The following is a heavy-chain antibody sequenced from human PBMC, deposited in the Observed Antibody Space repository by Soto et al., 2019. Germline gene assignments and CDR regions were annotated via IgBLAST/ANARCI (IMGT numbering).Heavy chain of an antibody. J-gene: IGHJ4*02. CDR3: TGGYGRTFDY. CDR2: INHSGST. V-gene: IGHV4-34*01. CDR1: GGSFSGYY. Sequence: QVQLQQWGAGLLKPSETLSLTCAVYGGSFSGYYWNWIRQPPGKGLEWIGEINHSGSTNYNPSLKKLVTISADTSKNQFSLRLRSVTAADTAVYYCTGGYGRTFDYWGQRTLVSVSS. D-gene: IGHD3-10*01.